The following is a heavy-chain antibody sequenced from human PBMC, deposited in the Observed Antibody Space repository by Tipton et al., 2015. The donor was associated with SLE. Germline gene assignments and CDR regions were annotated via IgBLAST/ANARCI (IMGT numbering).Heavy chain of an antibody. CDR1: GGSFSGYY. Sequence: LRLSCAVYGGSFSGYYWSWIRQPPGKGLEWIGEINHSGSTNYNPSLKSRVTISVDTSKNQFSLKLSSVTAADTAVYYCARRWLPLDKRGPWFDPWGQGTLVTVSS. V-gene: IGHV4-34*01. CDR2: INHSGST. D-gene: IGHD3-9*01. CDR3: ARRWLPLDKRGPWFDP. J-gene: IGHJ5*02.